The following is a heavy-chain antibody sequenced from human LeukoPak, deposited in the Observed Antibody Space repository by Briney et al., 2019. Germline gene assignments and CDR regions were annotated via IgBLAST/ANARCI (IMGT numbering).Heavy chain of an antibody. CDR1: GGSFSGYY. Sequence: SETLSLTCAVYGGSFSGYYWSWIRQPPGKGLEWIGEINHSGSTNYNPSLKSRVTISVDTSKNQFSLKLSSVTAADTAVYYCARHRITMIVVVIPNAFDIWGQGTMVTVSS. V-gene: IGHV4-34*01. D-gene: IGHD3-22*01. J-gene: IGHJ3*02. CDR3: ARHRITMIVVVIPNAFDI. CDR2: INHSGST.